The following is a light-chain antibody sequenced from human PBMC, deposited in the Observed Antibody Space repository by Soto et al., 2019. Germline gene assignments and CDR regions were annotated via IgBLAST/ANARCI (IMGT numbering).Light chain of an antibody. Sequence: YTLCASVGDRVTMTCRASQSISSWLAWYQPKPGKAPKLLIYDASSLESGVPPRLSGSGSGTEFTLTITSLQADDFAPYSCQESNSHPRRFSQGTK. CDR3: QESNSHPRR. V-gene: IGKV1-5*01. J-gene: IGKJ1*01. CDR2: DAS. CDR1: QSISSW.